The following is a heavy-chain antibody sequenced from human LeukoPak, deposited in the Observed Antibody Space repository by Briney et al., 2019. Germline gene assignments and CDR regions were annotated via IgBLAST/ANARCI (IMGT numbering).Heavy chain of an antibody. CDR3: ARDGGDIVVVPAAVDY. CDR2: ISPNSGDT. Sequence: ASVKVPCKASGYTFNGYYMHWVRQAPGQGLEWMGWISPNSGDTDYAQKFQGRVTMTRDTSISTAYMELSRLRSDDTAVYYCARDGGDIVVVPAAVDYWGQGTLVTVSS. J-gene: IGHJ4*02. V-gene: IGHV1-2*02. D-gene: IGHD2-2*01. CDR1: GYTFNGYY.